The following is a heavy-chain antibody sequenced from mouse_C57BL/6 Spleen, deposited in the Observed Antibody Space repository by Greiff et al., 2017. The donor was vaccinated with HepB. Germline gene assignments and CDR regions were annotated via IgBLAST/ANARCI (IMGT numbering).Heavy chain of an antibody. J-gene: IGHJ3*01. CDR3: TQGSSPAWFAY. V-gene: IGHV14-1*01. D-gene: IGHD1-1*01. Sequence: EVQLQQSGAELVRPGASVKLSCTASGFNIKDYYMHWVKQRPEQGLEWIGRIDPEDGDTEYAPKFQGKATMTADTSSNTAYLQLSSLTSADTAVYYCTQGSSPAWFAYWGQGTLVTVSA. CDR2: IDPEDGDT. CDR1: GFNIKDYY.